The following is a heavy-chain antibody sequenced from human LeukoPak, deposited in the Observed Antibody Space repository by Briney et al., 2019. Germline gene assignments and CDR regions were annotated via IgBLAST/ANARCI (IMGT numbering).Heavy chain of an antibody. CDR1: GGSFSGYY. Sequence: SETLSLTCAVYGGSFSGYYWSWIRQPPGKGLEWIGEINHSGSTNYNPSLKSRVTMSVDTSKNQFSLKLSSVTAADTAVYYCARDGSGSYLTPWDYWGQGTLVTVSS. D-gene: IGHD3-10*01. V-gene: IGHV4-34*01. CDR2: INHSGST. J-gene: IGHJ4*02. CDR3: ARDGSGSYLTPWDY.